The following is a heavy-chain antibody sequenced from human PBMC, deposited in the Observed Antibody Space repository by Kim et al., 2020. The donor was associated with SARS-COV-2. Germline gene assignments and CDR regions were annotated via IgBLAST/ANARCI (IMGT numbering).Heavy chain of an antibody. J-gene: IGHJ5*02. CDR1: GFTFSSYA. Sequence: GGSLRLSCAASGFTFSSYAMHWVRQAPGKGLEWVAVISYDGSNKYYADSVKGRFTISRDNSKNTLYLQMNSLRAEDTAVYYCARVKTERYSSSWYRNWFDPWGQGTLVTVSS. D-gene: IGHD6-13*01. CDR2: ISYDGSNK. CDR3: ARVKTERYSSSWYRNWFDP. V-gene: IGHV3-30*04.